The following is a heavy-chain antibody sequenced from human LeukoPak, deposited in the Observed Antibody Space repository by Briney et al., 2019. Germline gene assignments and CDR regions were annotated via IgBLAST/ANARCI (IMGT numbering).Heavy chain of an antibody. CDR2: ITSSGDGT. D-gene: IGHD2-15*01. CDR3: AKGTDTRGRQNFDI. Sequence: GGSLRLSCEASGFTFTSYAMHWVRQAPGKGLEWVSSITSSGDGTFYTDALSGRFTISRDNGKKAVFLQMKNLRTGDSALYYCAKGTDTRGRQNFDIWGQGTLVTVPS. V-gene: IGHV3-23*01. J-gene: IGHJ4*02. CDR1: GFTFTSYA.